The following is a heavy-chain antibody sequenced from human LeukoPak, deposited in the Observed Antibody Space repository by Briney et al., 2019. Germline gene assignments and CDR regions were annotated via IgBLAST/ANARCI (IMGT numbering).Heavy chain of an antibody. J-gene: IGHJ4*02. V-gene: IGHV4-59*01. CDR2: VSYSGST. D-gene: IGHD5-18*01. CDR1: GGSISSYY. CDR3: ARENDRYGRIDY. Sequence: SETLSLTCTVSGGSISSYYWSWVRQPPGKGQEWIGYVSYSGSTDYNPSLKSRVIISIDTSKNQFSLRLSSVTAADTAVYYCARENDRYGRIDYWGQGTQVTVSS.